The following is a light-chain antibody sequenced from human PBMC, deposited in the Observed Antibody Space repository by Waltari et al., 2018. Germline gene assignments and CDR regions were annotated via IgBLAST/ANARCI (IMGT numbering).Light chain of an antibody. CDR2: KAS. V-gene: IGKV1-5*03. Sequence: DIQMTQSPSTLSASVGDRVTITCRASQSLNNWLAWFQQKPGKAPKVRIYKASIFEGGVPSRFSGSVSGTEFTLTISSLQPDDFGSYYCQQYQKSPWTFGQGTKVEIK. J-gene: IGKJ1*01. CDR1: QSLNNW. CDR3: QQYQKSPWT.